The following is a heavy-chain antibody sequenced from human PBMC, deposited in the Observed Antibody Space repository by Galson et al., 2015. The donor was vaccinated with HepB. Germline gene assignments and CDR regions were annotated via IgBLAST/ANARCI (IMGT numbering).Heavy chain of an antibody. CDR1: GDSVSSYSAA. Sequence: CAISGDSVSSYSAAWNWIRQSPSRGLEWLGRTYYRSKWYNDCAVYVKSRITINPDTSKNQFSLQLNSVTPEDTSVYYCARDDMGSGGSTGRGKYYYYYYYMDVWGKGTTVTVSS. J-gene: IGHJ6*03. D-gene: IGHD6-19*01. CDR2: TYYRSKWYN. CDR3: ARDDMGSGGSTGRGKYYYYYYYMDV. V-gene: IGHV6-1*01.